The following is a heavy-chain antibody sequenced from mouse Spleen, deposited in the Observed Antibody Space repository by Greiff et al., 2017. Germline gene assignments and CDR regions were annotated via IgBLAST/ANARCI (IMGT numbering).Heavy chain of an antibody. CDR3: ARFGLWRENYFDY. Sequence: VQLQQSGAELVRPGASVKLSCKASGYTFTDYYINWVKQRPGQGLEWIARIYPGSGNTYYNEKFKGKATLTAEKSSSTAYMQLSSLTSEDSAVYFCARFGLWRENYFDYWGQGTTLTVSS. CDR1: GYTFTDYY. J-gene: IGHJ2*01. CDR2: IYPGSGNT. D-gene: IGHD6-5*01. V-gene: IGHV1-76*01.